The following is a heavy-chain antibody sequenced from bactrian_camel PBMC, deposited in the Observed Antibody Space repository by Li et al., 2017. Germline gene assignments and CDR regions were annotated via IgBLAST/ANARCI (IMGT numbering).Heavy chain of an antibody. Sequence: VQLVESGGGLVQPGGSLRLSCLASGFTFSFSTMSWVRQAPGKDLEWVADIRGNGITTYAHSVKGRLTASRDNAKNTLYLQLNSLSTDDTARYHCVNGDRTMGWIYWGQGTQVTVS. J-gene: IGHJ4*01. V-gene: IGHV3S42*01. CDR1: GFTFSFST. CDR2: IRGNGIT. D-gene: IGHD3*01. CDR3: VNGDRTMGWIY.